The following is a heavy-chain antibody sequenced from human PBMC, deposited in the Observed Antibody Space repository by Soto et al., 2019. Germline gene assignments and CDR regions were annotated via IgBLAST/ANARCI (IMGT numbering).Heavy chain of an antibody. V-gene: IGHV4-4*02. CDR3: ARTLAGTWGGVDN. J-gene: IGHJ4*02. CDR2: IYHSGST. Sequence: QVQLQESGPGLLKPSGTLSLTCAVSGGSISSSNWWSWVRQPPGKGLEWIGEIYHSGSTNYNPSLKSRVTMSVDKSKNQFSLKLSSVAAADTAVYYCARTLAGTWGGVDNWGQGTLVTVSS. CDR1: GGSISSSNW. D-gene: IGHD6-19*01.